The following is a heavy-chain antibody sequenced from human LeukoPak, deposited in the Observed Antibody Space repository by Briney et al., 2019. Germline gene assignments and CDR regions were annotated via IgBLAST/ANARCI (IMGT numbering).Heavy chain of an antibody. CDR1: GVSISSYY. V-gene: IGHV4-4*07. Sequence: SETLSLTCTVSGVSISSYYWSWIRQTAGEGLEWIGRIYTSGSTNYNPSLKSRVTMSVDTSKNQVSLKLSSVTAADTAVYYCARRGVVVPAATDFDYWGQGTLVTVSS. J-gene: IGHJ4*02. CDR3: ARRGVVVPAATDFDY. D-gene: IGHD2-2*01. CDR2: IYTSGST.